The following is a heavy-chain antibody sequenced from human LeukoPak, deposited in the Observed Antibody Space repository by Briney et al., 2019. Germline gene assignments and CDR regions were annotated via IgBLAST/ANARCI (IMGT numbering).Heavy chain of an antibody. D-gene: IGHD4-17*01. CDR1: GYSISSGYY. J-gene: IGHJ6*03. CDR2: IYHSGST. Sequence: SETLSLTCTVSGYSISSGYYWGWIRQPPGKGLEWIGSIYHSGSTYYNPSLKSRVTISVDTSKNQFSLKLGSVTAADTAVYYCARDTQGVGDYGVYYYYMDVWGKGTTVTVSS. CDR3: ARDTQGVGDYGVYYYYMDV. V-gene: IGHV4-38-2*02.